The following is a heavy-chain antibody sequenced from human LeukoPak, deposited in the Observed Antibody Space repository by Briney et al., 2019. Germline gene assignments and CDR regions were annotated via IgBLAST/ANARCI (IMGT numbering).Heavy chain of an antibody. CDR1: GGFNTHFY. CDR3: ARGQWLPVFDF. D-gene: IGHD3-22*01. Sequence: SDTLALTCSVSGGFNTHFYWSWIRQPPGKGLEWIGYFYHSGSTNYNPSLKSRVTISVDTSKNHFSLKLSSVTAADTAVYYCARGQWLPVFDFWGQGTLVTVSS. J-gene: IGHJ4*02. V-gene: IGHV4-59*01. CDR2: FYHSGST.